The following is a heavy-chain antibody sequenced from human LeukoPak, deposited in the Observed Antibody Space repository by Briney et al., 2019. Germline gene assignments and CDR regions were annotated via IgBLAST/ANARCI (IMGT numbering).Heavy chain of an antibody. CDR1: GYTFTSYD. D-gene: IGHD6-13*01. V-gene: IGHV1-8*01. Sequence: ASVKVSCKASGYTFTSYDINWVRQATGQGLEWMGWMNPNSGNTGYAQKFQGRVTMTRNTSISTAYMELSSLRSEDTAVYHCARGIEQQIVRVYYYYYGMDVWGQGTTVTVSS. CDR3: ARGIEQQIVRVYYYYYGMDV. J-gene: IGHJ6*02. CDR2: MNPNSGNT.